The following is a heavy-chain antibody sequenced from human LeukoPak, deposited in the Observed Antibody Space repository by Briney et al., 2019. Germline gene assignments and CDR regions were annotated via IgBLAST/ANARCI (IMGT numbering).Heavy chain of an antibody. V-gene: IGHV3-23*01. D-gene: IGHD1-26*01. J-gene: IGHJ4*02. CDR2: ISGSGGST. Sequence: PGGSLRLSCAASGFTFSSYAMSWVRQAPGKGLEWVSAISGSGGSTYYADSVKGRFTISRDNSKNTPYLQMNSLRAEDTAVYYCAKDILSWRGSHDYWRQGTLVTVSS. CDR3: AKDILSWRGSHDY. CDR1: GFTFSSYA.